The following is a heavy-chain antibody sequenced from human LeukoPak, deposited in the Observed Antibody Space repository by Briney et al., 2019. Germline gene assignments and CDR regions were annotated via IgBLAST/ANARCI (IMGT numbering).Heavy chain of an antibody. CDR3: VSPSFWSGYYAGDY. Sequence: GGSLRLSCAASGFTFSDYCMAWIRQAPGKGLEWVSYIRGDGSFIFYADSVRGRFTISRDNTKNSLHLQMNSLRAEDTAVYYCVSPSFWSGYYAGDYWGQGTLVTVSS. V-gene: IGHV3-11*01. CDR2: IRGDGSFI. CDR1: GFTFSDYC. D-gene: IGHD3-3*01. J-gene: IGHJ4*02.